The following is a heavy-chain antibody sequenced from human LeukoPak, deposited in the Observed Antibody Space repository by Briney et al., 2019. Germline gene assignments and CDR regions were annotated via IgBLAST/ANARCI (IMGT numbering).Heavy chain of an antibody. Sequence: SETLSLTCTVSGGSISSYYWSWIRQPPGKGLEWIGYIYYSGSTNYNPSLKSRVTISIDTSKNQFSLKLSSVTAADTAVYYCARYSYCGGDCYDAFDIWGQGTMVTVSS. J-gene: IGHJ3*02. CDR2: IYYSGST. D-gene: IGHD2-21*02. CDR3: ARYSYCGGDCYDAFDI. CDR1: GGSISSYY. V-gene: IGHV4-59*01.